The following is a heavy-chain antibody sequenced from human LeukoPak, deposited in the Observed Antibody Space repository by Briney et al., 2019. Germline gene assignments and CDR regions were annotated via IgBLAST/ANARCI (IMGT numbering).Heavy chain of an antibody. CDR3: ARDAQYCSNGVCENWFDP. Sequence: SETLSLTCTVSGASISSTTYYWGWIRQPPRKGLEWIASIYYSGSTYYNPSLKSRVTISVDTSKNQFSLKLSSVTAADTAVYYCARDAQYCSNGVCENWFDPWGQGTLVAVSS. CDR1: GASISSTTYY. J-gene: IGHJ5*02. V-gene: IGHV4-39*07. D-gene: IGHD2-8*01. CDR2: IYYSGST.